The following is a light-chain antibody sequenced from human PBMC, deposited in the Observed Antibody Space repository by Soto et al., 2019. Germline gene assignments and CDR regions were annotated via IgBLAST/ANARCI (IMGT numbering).Light chain of an antibody. CDR3: QQYNSAWT. CDR1: QSISNW. Sequence: GERATITCLASQSISNWLAWYQQKPGKVPKLLIYKASTLKSGVPSRFSGSGSGTEFTLTISSLQPDDFATYYCQQYNSAWTFGQGTKVDIK. V-gene: IGKV1-5*03. J-gene: IGKJ1*01. CDR2: KAS.